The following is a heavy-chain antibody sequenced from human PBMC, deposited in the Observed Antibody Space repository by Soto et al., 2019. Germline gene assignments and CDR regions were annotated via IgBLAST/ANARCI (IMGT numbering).Heavy chain of an antibody. V-gene: IGHV3-23*01. Sequence: DVRLLESGGGLVQPGGSLRLSCAASGFTFSSYSMSWVRQAQGKGLEWVSTIGTSASTYYGDSVRGRFTISRDNSRNTRYLQMNSLRAEDTAVYYCADLSRYCTSSNCDWGQGTLVTVSS. CDR3: ADLSRYCTSSNCD. CDR1: GFTFSSYS. D-gene: IGHD2-2*01. J-gene: IGHJ4*02. CDR2: IGTSAST.